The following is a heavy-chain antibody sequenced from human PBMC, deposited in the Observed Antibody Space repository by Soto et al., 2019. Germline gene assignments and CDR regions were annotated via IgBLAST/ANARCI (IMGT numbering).Heavy chain of an antibody. CDR1: GGTFSSYA. J-gene: IGHJ4*02. CDR2: IIPIFGTA. CDR3: ARGVSNNHYYHSAPRHSGLDY. V-gene: IGHV1-69*13. Sequence: SVKVSCKASGGTFSSYAISWVRQAPGQGLEWMGGIIPIFGTANYAQKFQGRVTITADESTSTAYMELSSLRSEDTAVYYCARGVSNNHYYHSAPRHSGLDYWGQGTLVTVSS. D-gene: IGHD3-22*01.